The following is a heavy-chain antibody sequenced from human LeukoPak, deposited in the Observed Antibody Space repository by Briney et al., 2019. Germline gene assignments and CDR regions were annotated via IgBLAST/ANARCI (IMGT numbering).Heavy chain of an antibody. CDR3: AKAVVATTTSAFDI. Sequence: PGRSLRLSCAASGFTFDDYAMHWVRQAPGKGLEWVSGISWNSGSIGYADSVKGRFTISRDNAKNSLYLKMNSLRAEDMALYYCAKAVVATTTSAFDIWGQGTMVTVSS. CDR1: GFTFDDYA. V-gene: IGHV3-9*03. D-gene: IGHD5-12*01. J-gene: IGHJ3*02. CDR2: ISWNSGSI.